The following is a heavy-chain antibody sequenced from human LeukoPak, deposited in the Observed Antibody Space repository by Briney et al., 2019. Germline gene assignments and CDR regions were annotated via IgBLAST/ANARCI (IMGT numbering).Heavy chain of an antibody. CDR2: ISDNSRTI. CDR3: ARDSGDSPPDS. V-gene: IGHV3-48*01. Sequence: GGSLRLSCAASGFTFSDYGINWVRQAPGKGLEWVSFISDNSRTIYYADSVKGRFTISRDNAKRSLYLQMNSLRVEDTAVYYCARDSGDSPPDSWGRGTLVTVSS. CDR1: GFTFSDYG. D-gene: IGHD7-27*01. J-gene: IGHJ4*02.